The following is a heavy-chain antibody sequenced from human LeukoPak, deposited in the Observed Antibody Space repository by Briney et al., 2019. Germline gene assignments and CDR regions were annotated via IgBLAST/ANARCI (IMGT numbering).Heavy chain of an antibody. Sequence: ASVKVSCKASGFTFTSYDINWVRQATGQGLEWMGWMNPINGNTGYAQKFQGRVTMTRDTSISTAYMELRSLRSDDTAVYYCVRDGEGVAISVNYWFDPWGQGTLVTVSS. J-gene: IGHJ5*02. V-gene: IGHV1-8*01. CDR3: VRDGEGVAISVNYWFDP. CDR2: MNPINGNT. D-gene: IGHD3-10*01. CDR1: GFTFTSYD.